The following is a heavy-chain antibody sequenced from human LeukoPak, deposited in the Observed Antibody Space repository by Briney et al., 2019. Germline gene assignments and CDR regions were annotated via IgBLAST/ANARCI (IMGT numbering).Heavy chain of an antibody. CDR1: GGSISSYY. J-gene: IGHJ4*02. Sequence: SETLSLTCTVSGGSISSYYWSWIRQPPGKGLEWIGYIYYSGSTNYNPSLKSRVTISVDTSKNQFSLKLSSVTAADTAVYYCARELSSGEGYFDYWGQGTLVTVSS. CDR2: IYYSGST. V-gene: IGHV4-59*01. CDR3: ARELSSGEGYFDY. D-gene: IGHD6-19*01.